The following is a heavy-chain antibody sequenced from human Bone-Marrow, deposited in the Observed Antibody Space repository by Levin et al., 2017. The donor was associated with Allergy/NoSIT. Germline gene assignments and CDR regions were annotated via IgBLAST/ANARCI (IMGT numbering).Heavy chain of an antibody. Sequence: GGSLRLSCAASGFTFSSYWMHWVRQAPGKGLVWVSRINSDGSSTSYADSVKGRFTISRDNAKNTLYLQMNSLRAEDTAVYYCARVKGRRWLQPPQYWYFDLWGRGTLVTVSS. J-gene: IGHJ2*01. CDR1: GFTFSSYW. CDR3: ARVKGRRWLQPPQYWYFDL. V-gene: IGHV3-74*01. CDR2: INSDGSST. D-gene: IGHD5-24*01.